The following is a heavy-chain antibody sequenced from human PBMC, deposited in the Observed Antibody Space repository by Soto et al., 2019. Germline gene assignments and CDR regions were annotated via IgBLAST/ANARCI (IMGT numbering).Heavy chain of an antibody. CDR3: ARPEGYGSGSYYFDS. D-gene: IGHD3-10*01. J-gene: IGHJ4*02. Sequence: ASVNVSCKASGYPFTTYHLHWVRQAPGQGLEWMGIVYVTGTGTRSAQKFQGRLTMTRDRSTSTVYMELSSLRSEDTAVYYCARPEGYGSGSYYFDSWRQGTLVTVSS. V-gene: IGHV1-46*01. CDR1: GYPFTTYH. CDR2: VYVTGTGT.